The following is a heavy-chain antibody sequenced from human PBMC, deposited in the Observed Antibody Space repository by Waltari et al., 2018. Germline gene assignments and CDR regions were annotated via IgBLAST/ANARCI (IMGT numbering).Heavy chain of an antibody. CDR2: IIPIFGTA. D-gene: IGHD3-3*01. V-gene: IGHV1-69*01. CDR3: ARVESGHSFYFDY. CDR1: GGTFSSYA. J-gene: IGHJ4*02. Sequence: QVQLVQSGAVVKKPGSSVKVSCKASGGTFSSYAIRCVRQAPGQGLEWLGGIIPIFGTANYAQKFQGRVTITADESTSTAYMELSSMRSEDTAVYYCARVESGHSFYFDYWGQGTLVTVSS.